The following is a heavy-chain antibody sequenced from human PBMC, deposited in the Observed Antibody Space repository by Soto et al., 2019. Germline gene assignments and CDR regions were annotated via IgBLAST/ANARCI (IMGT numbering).Heavy chain of an antibody. D-gene: IGHD6-13*01. CDR2: INHSGST. Sequence: QVQLQQWGAGLLKPSETLSLTCAVYGGSFSGYYWSWIRQPPGKGLEWIGEINHSGSTNYNPSLMGRVTITVDTPKYQFSLKLRSVTAADTAVYYCARCLGIAAAGLPWSFDLWGRGTLVTVSS. V-gene: IGHV4-34*01. CDR3: ARCLGIAAAGLPWSFDL. J-gene: IGHJ2*01. CDR1: GGSFSGYY.